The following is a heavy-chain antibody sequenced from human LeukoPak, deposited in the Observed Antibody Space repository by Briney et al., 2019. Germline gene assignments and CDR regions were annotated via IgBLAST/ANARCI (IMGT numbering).Heavy chain of an antibody. J-gene: IGHJ4*02. V-gene: IGHV3-30*02. Sequence: GGSLRLSCAASGFTFSSYGMHWVRQAPGKGLEWVAFIRYDGSNKYYADSVKGRFTISRDNSKNTLYLQMNSLRAEDTAVYYCAKEAYSSSWYPDYWGQGTLVTVSS. CDR3: AKEAYSSSWYPDY. D-gene: IGHD6-13*01. CDR2: IRYDGSNK. CDR1: GFTFSSYG.